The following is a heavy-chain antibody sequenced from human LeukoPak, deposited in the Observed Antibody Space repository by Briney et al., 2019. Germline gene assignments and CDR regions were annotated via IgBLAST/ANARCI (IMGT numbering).Heavy chain of an antibody. CDR1: GFTFSSYW. Sequence: GGALRLSCAASGFTFSSYWMHWVRQARGKGVVWVSRINSDGSSTSYADSVKGRFTISRDNAKNTLYLQMNSLRAEDTAVYYSARGCSGGSCHHDAFDIWGQGTMVTVSS. D-gene: IGHD2-15*01. CDR2: INSDGSST. CDR3: ARGCSGGSCHHDAFDI. V-gene: IGHV3-74*01. J-gene: IGHJ3*02.